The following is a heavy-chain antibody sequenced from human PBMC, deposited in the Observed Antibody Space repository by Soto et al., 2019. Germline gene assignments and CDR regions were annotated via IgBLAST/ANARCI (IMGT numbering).Heavy chain of an antibody. V-gene: IGHV3-30-3*01. CDR1: GFTFSSYA. J-gene: IGHJ3*02. D-gene: IGHD5-12*01. CDR2: ISYDGSNK. Sequence: GGSLRLSCAASGFTFSSYAMHWVRQAPGKGLEWVAVISYDGSNKYYADSVKGRFTISRANSKNTPYLQMNSLRAEDTAVYYCARYDIVATKGAFDIWGQGTMVTVSS. CDR3: ARYDIVATKGAFDI.